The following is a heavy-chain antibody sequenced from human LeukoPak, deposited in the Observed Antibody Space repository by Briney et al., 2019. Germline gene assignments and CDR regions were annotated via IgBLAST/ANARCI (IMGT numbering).Heavy chain of an antibody. D-gene: IGHD3-16*01. V-gene: IGHV4-61*03. CDR1: GGSISSGSYY. Sequence: SQTLSLTCTVSGGSISSGSYYWSWIRQPPGKGLEWIAYIYNIGSTNYNPSLKSRVTISVDTSKNHFSLKLRSMTAADTAIYYCASWGETRFDYWGQGTLVTVSS. CDR3: ASWGETRFDY. J-gene: IGHJ4*02. CDR2: IYNIGST.